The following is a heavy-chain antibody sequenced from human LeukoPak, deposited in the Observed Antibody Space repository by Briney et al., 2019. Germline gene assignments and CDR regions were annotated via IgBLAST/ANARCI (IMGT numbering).Heavy chain of an antibody. CDR1: GFTFDDYA. CDR3: AKDAPQWQWLALFDY. Sequence: GGSLRLSCAASGFTFDDYAMHWVRQAPGKGLEWVSGISWNSGSIGYADSVKGRFTISRDNAKNSLYLQMNSLRAEDTALYYCAKDAPQWQWLALFDYWGQGTLVTVSS. J-gene: IGHJ4*02. CDR2: ISWNSGSI. D-gene: IGHD6-19*01. V-gene: IGHV3-9*01.